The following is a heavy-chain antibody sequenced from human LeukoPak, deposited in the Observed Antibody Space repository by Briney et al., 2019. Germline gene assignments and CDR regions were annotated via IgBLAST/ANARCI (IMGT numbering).Heavy chain of an antibody. V-gene: IGHV3-30*02. D-gene: IGHD1-1*01. J-gene: IGHJ4*02. CDR2: IRYDGSNK. Sequence: GGSLRLSCAASGFTFSRYGMHWVRQAPGKGLEGVAFIRYDGSNKYHVDSVKGRFSISRDNSKNTLYLQMNSLRAEDTAVYYCAKSRGVQLYFRDSDYWGQGILVTVSS. CDR3: AKSRGVQLYFRDSDY. CDR1: GFTFSRYG.